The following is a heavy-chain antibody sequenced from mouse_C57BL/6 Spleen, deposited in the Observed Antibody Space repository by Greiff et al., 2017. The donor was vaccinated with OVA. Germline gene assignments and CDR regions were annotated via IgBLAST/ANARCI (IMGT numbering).Heavy chain of an antibody. D-gene: IGHD5-5*01. CDR3: ARHGLPHAMDY. CDR1: GFSLTSYG. Sequence: VQLQQSGPGLVAPSQSLSITCTVSGFSLTSYGVHCGLQPPGKGLVWLVVILSDGSTTYNSALKSRLSISKDNSKSQVFLKMNRLQTDDTAMYYCARHGLPHAMDYWGQGTSVTVSS. J-gene: IGHJ4*01. CDR2: ILSDGST. V-gene: IGHV2-6-1*01.